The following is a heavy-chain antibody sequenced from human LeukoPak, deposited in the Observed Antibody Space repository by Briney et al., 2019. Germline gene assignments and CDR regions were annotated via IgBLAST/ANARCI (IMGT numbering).Heavy chain of an antibody. CDR1: GFTFNSYA. CDR3: AKDNPIAVAGTVDY. J-gene: IGHJ4*02. CDR2: ISGSGGST. Sequence: GGSLRLSCAASGFTFNSYAMSWVRQAPGKGLEWVSAISGSGGSTFYADSVKGRFTISRDNSKNTLYLQMNSLRAEDTAVYYCAKDNPIAVAGTVDYWGQGTLVTVSS. D-gene: IGHD6-19*01. V-gene: IGHV3-23*01.